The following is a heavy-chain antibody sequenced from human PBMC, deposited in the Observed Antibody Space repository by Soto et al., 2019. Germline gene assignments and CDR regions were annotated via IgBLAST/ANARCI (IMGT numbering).Heavy chain of an antibody. J-gene: IGHJ4*02. V-gene: IGHV3-23*01. CDR3: ARRMTSGLPYFDY. CDR1: GFTFSNYA. Sequence: GGSLRLSCTASGFTFSNYAMSWVRQAPGKGLEWVSSFSSSGCGTYYADSVKGRFTISRDNSKNTLYLQMNSLTAADTAVYYCARRMTSGLPYFDYWGQGTLVTVSS. CDR2: FSSSGCGT. D-gene: IGHD5-12*01.